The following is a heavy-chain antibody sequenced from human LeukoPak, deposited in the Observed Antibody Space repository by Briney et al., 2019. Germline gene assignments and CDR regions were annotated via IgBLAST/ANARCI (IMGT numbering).Heavy chain of an antibody. D-gene: IGHD2-2*01. J-gene: IGHJ6*02. CDR2: IIPIFGTA. CDR3: ARVGYCSSTSCLYYYYGMDV. V-gene: IGHV1-69*13. CDR1: GGTFSSYA. Sequence: SVKVSCKASGGTFSSYAISWVRQAPGQGLEWMGGIIPIFGTANYAQKFQGRVTITADVSTSTAYMELSSLRSEDTAVYYCARVGYCSSTSCLYYYYGMDVWGQGTTVTVSS.